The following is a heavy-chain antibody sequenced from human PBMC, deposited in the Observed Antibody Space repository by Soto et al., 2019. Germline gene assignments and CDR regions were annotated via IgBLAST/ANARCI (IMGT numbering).Heavy chain of an antibody. CDR2: VHYSGIT. J-gene: IGHJ4*02. V-gene: IGHV4-31*03. CDR3: ARTKEESYYGSGERILDY. CDR1: GGSISTGRYY. D-gene: IGHD3-10*01. Sequence: QVQLQESGPGLVKPSQTLPLTCIVSGGSISTGRYYRSWIRQHPGKGLEWIGYVHYSGITYYNPSLKSRVTISVDTSKNQFSLRLSSVTAADTAVYYCARTKEESYYGSGERILDYWGQGTLVTVSS.